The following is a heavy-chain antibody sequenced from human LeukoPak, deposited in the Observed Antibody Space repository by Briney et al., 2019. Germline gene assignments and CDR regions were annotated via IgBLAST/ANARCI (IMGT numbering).Heavy chain of an antibody. CDR3: ARVRWFGELYGAFDI. CDR1: GGTFSSYA. Sequence: ASVKVSCKASGGTFSSYAISWVRQAPGQGLEWMGGIIPIFGTANYAQKFQGRVTITADKSTSTAYMELSSLRAEDTAVYYCARVRWFGELYGAFDIWGQGTMVTVSS. J-gene: IGHJ3*02. D-gene: IGHD3-10*01. V-gene: IGHV1-69*06. CDR2: IIPIFGTA.